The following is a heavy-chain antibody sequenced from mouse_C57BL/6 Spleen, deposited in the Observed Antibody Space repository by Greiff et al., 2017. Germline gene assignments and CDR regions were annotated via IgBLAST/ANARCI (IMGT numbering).Heavy chain of an antibody. D-gene: IGHD4-1*02. CDR2: ISSGGSYT. J-gene: IGHJ2*01. CDR1: GFPFSSYG. Sequence: EVMLVESGGDLVKPGGSLKLSCAASGFPFSSYGMSWVRQTPDKRLEWVATISSGGSYTYYPDSVKGRFTISRDNAKNTLYLQMSSLKSEDTAMYYCASFNLYYFDYGGQGTTLTVSS. CDR3: ASFNLYYFDY. V-gene: IGHV5-6*01.